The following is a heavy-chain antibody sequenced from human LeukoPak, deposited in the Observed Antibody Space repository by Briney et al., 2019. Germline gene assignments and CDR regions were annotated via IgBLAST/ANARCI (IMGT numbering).Heavy chain of an antibody. V-gene: IGHV4-39*01. CDR2: IYYSGST. CDR3: ARLSPRYGGRYYFDY. CDR1: GFTVSSNY. J-gene: IGHJ4*02. D-gene: IGHD1-26*01. Sequence: GSLRLSCAASGFTVSSNYMSWIRQPPGKGLEWIGSIYYSGSTYYNPSLKSRVTISVDTSKNQFSLKLSSVTAADTAVYYCARLSPRYGGRYYFDYWGQGTLVTVSS.